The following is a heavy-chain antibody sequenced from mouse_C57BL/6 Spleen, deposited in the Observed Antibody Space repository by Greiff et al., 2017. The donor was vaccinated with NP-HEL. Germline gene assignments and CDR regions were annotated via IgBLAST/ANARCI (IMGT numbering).Heavy chain of an antibody. D-gene: IGHD2-4*01. CDR3: ARSGLRRGDY. CDR1: GYTFTSYW. CDR2: IDPSDSYT. J-gene: IGHJ2*01. V-gene: IGHV1-50*01. Sequence: QVQLQQPGAELVKPGASVKLSCKASGYTFTSYWMQWVKQRPGQGLEWIGEIDPSDSYTNYNQKFKGKATLTVDTSSSTAYMQLSSLTSEDSAVYYWARSGLRRGDYWGQGTTLTVSS.